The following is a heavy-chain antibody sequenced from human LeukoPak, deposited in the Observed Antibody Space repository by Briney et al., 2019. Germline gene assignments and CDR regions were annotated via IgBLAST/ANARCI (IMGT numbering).Heavy chain of an antibody. D-gene: IGHD3-10*01. CDR1: GFTFSNAW. CDR2: IKSKTDGGTT. V-gene: IGHV3-15*01. J-gene: IGHJ1*01. Sequence: KPGGSLRLSCAASGFTFSNAWMSWVRQAPGKGLEWVGRIKSKTDGGTTDYAAPVKGRFTISRDDSKNTLYLQMNSLKTEDTAVYYCTTELWFGELSEYFQHWGQGTLVTVSS. CDR3: TTELWFGELSEYFQH.